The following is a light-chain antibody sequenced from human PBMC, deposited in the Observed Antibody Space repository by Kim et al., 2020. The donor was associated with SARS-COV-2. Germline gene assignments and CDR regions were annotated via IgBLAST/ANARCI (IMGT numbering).Light chain of an antibody. V-gene: IGLV6-57*03. CDR1: SAGIASNY. CDR2: EDN. J-gene: IGLJ2*01. Sequence: VTISCTRRSAGIASNYVQWYQQRPGSAPTTVIYEDNQRPSGVPYRFSGSIDSSSNSASLTISGLKTEDEADYYCQSYDSSNHVVFGGGTQLTVL. CDR3: QSYDSSNHVV.